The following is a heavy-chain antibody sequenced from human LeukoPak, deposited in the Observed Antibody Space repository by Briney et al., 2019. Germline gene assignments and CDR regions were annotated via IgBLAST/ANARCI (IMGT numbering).Heavy chain of an antibody. CDR3: AREPPPHIVATIKIFYGMDV. CDR2: IYSGGST. V-gene: IGHV3-66*01. D-gene: IGHD5-12*01. J-gene: IGHJ6*02. CDR1: GFTVSSNY. Sequence: GGSLRLSCAASGFTVSSNYMSWVRQAPGKGLEWVSVIYSGGSTYYADSVKGRFTISRDNSKNTLYLQMNSLRAEDTAVYYCAREPPPHIVATIKIFYGMDVWGQGTTVTVSS.